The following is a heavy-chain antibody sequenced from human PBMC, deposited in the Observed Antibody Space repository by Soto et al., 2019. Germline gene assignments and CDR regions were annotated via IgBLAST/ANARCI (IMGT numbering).Heavy chain of an antibody. CDR2: FDPEDGET. Sequence: SVKVSCKVSGYTLTELSMHWVRQAPGKGLEWMGGFDPEDGETIYAQKFQGRVTMTEETSTDTAYMELSSLRSEDTAVYYCATNYYDSSGYYGYFDYWGKGTLVQSPQ. J-gene: IGHJ4*02. V-gene: IGHV1-24*01. CDR1: GYTLTELS. CDR3: ATNYYDSSGYYGYFDY. D-gene: IGHD3-22*01.